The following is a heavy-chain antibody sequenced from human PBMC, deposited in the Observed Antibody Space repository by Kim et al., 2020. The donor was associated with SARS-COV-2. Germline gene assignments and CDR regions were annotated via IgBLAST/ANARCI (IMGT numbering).Heavy chain of an antibody. V-gene: IGHV3-74*01. CDR3: ARVGRYSSSWRRYYYYGMDV. Sequence: GGSLRLSCAASGFTFSSYWMHWVRQAPGKGLVWVSRINSDGSSTSYADSVKGRFTISRDNAKNTLYLQMNSLRAEDTAVYYCARVGRYSSSWRRYYYYGMDVWGQGTTVTVSS. CDR1: GFTFSSYW. CDR2: INSDGSST. D-gene: IGHD6-13*01. J-gene: IGHJ6*02.